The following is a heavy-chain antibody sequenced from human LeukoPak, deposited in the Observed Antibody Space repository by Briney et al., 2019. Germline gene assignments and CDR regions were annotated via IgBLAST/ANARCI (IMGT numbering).Heavy chain of an antibody. J-gene: IGHJ5*02. V-gene: IGHV1-69*13. Sequence: ASVKVSCKASGGTFSSYAISWVRQAPGQGLEWMGGIIPIFGTANYAQKFQGRVTITADESTSTAYMELRSLRSEDTAVYYCARTWFGELSVSNWFDPWGQGTLVTVSS. CDR2: IIPIFGTA. CDR3: ARTWFGELSVSNWFDP. D-gene: IGHD3-10*01. CDR1: GGTFSSYA.